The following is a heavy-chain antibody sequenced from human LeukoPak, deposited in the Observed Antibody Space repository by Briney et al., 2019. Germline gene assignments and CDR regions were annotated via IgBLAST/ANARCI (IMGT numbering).Heavy chain of an antibody. V-gene: IGHV3-48*03. D-gene: IGHD3-16*01. CDR3: ARLALGEPGVFDY. Sequence: GGSLRLSCAASGFTFSSYEMNWVRQAPGKGLEWVSYISSSGSTIYYADSVKGRFTISRDNAKNSLYLQMNSLRAEDTAVYYCARLALGEPGVFDYWGQGTLVTVSS. CDR1: GFTFSSYE. J-gene: IGHJ4*02. CDR2: ISSSGSTI.